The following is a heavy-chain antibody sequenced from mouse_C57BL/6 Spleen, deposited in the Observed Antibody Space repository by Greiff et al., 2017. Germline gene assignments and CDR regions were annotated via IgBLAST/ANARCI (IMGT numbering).Heavy chain of an antibody. CDR1: GYAFSSSW. J-gene: IGHJ4*01. CDR2: IYPGDGDT. CDR3: ARFDGYYAMDY. Sequence: QVQLRQSGPELVKPGASVKISCKASGYAFSSSWMNWVKQRPGKGLEWIGRIYPGDGDTNYNGKFKGKATLTAGKSSSTAYMQLSSLTSEDSAVYFCARFDGYYAMDYWGQGTSVTVSS. V-gene: IGHV1-82*01. D-gene: IGHD2-3*01.